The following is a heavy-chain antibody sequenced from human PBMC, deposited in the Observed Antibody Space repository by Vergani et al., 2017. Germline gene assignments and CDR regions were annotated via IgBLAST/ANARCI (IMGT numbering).Heavy chain of an antibody. J-gene: IGHJ3*02. CDR2: INPSGGST. V-gene: IGHV1-46*01. CDR3: ACHSVAYYYFWGGYYADHDAFDI. Sequence: QVQLVQSGAEVKKPGASVKVSCKASGYTFTSYYMHWVRQAPGQGLEWMGIINPSGGSTSYAHKFQGRVTMTRDTSTSTVYMELSSLRSEDTAVYYCACHSVAYYYFWGGYYADHDAFDIWGQGTMVTVSS. CDR1: GYTFTSYY. D-gene: IGHD3-3*01.